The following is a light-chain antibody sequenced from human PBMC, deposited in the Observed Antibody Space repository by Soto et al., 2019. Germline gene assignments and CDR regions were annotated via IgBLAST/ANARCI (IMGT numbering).Light chain of an antibody. J-gene: IGKJ1*01. Sequence: EMVMTQSPATLSVSLGERATLSCRASQSVSTNLVWYQQKPGQAPRLLIYGASTRATGIPARFSGSGSGTEFTLAISSLPSEDFAVYYCQQYDQGWTFGQGTKVEIK. CDR2: GAS. CDR1: QSVSTN. V-gene: IGKV3-15*01. CDR3: QQYDQGWT.